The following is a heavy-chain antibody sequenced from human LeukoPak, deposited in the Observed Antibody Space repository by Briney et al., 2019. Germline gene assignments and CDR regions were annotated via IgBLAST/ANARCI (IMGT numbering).Heavy chain of an antibody. V-gene: IGHV4-34*01. D-gene: IGHD3-3*01. CDR3: ARGPYYDFWSGYYTPTRYYYYMDV. Sequence: PSETLSLTCAVYGGSFSGYYWSWIRQPPGKGLEWIGEINHSGSTNYSPSLKSRVTTSVDTSKNQFSLKLSSVTAADTAVYYCARGPYYDFWSGYYTPTRYYYYMDVWGKGTTVTVSS. CDR2: INHSGST. CDR1: GGSFSGYY. J-gene: IGHJ6*03.